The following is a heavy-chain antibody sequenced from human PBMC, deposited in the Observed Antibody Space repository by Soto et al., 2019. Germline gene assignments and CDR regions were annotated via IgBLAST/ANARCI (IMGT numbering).Heavy chain of an antibody. CDR1: GFTFSSYW. CDR2: IKQDGSEN. D-gene: IGHD2-2*01. CDR3: ARARYCSSTSCWDYYYYGMDV. J-gene: IGHJ6*02. Sequence: RGSLRLSCAASGFTFSSYWMSWVRQAPGKGLEWVANIKQDGSENYYVDSVRGRFTISRDNSKNTLYLQMNSLRAEDTAVYYCARARYCSSTSCWDYYYYGMDVWGQGTTVNVSS. V-gene: IGHV3-7*01.